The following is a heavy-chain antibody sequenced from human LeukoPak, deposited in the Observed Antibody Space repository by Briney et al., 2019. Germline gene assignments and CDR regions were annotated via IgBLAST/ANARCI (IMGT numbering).Heavy chain of an antibody. CDR1: GFTFSSYG. Sequence: PGGSLRLSCAASGFTFSSYGMHWVRQAPGKGLEWVAVIWYDGSNKYYADSVKGRFTISRDNSKNTLYLQMNSLRAEDTAVYYCAKERNGYYYDSSGYLDYWGQGTLVTVSS. CDR3: AKERNGYYYDSSGYLDY. V-gene: IGHV3-33*06. D-gene: IGHD3-22*01. J-gene: IGHJ4*02. CDR2: IWYDGSNK.